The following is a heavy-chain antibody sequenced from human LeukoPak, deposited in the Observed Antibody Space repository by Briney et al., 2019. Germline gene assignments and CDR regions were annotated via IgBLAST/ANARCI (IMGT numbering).Heavy chain of an antibody. D-gene: IGHD1-26*01. CDR2: IYYSGST. V-gene: IGHV4-39*07. CDR3: ARSRYSGSPGYFDY. Sequence: SETLSLTCTVSGGSISSSSYYWGWIRQPPGKGLEWIGSIYYSGSTYYNPSLKSRVTISVDTSKNQFSLKLSSVTVADTAVYYCARSRYSGSPGYFDYWGQGTLVTVSS. CDR1: GGSISSSSYY. J-gene: IGHJ4*02.